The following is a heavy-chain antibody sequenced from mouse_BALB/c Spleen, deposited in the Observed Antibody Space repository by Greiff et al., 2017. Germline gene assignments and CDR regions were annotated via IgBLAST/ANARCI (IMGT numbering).Heavy chain of an antibody. D-gene: IGHD2-14*01. Sequence: EVKVVESGGGLVKPGGSLKLSCAASGFTFSDYYMYWVRQTPEKRLEWVATISDGGSYTYYPDSVKGRFTISRDNAKNNLYLQMSSLKSEDTAMYYCAREGSYDEKDYYAMDYWGQGTSVTVSS. CDR1: GFTFSDYY. CDR2: ISDGGSYT. CDR3: AREGSYDEKDYYAMDY. J-gene: IGHJ4*01. V-gene: IGHV5-4*02.